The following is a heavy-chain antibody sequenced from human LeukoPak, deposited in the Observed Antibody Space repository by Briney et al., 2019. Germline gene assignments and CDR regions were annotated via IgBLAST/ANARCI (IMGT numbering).Heavy chain of an antibody. CDR3: ARDWGRAAAPG. Sequence: ASVKVSCKTSGFTFTGYYIYWVRQAPGQGLEWMGWINPNTGGTNYAQRFQARVTMTRDTSISTAYMELSRLTSDDTAVYYCARDWGRAAAPGWGQGTLVTVSS. D-gene: IGHD6-13*01. J-gene: IGHJ3*01. V-gene: IGHV1-2*02. CDR2: INPNTGGT. CDR1: GFTFTGYY.